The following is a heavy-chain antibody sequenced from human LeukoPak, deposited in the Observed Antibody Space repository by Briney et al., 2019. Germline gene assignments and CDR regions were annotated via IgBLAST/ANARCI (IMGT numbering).Heavy chain of an antibody. J-gene: IGHJ5*02. CDR2: INHSGST. V-gene: IGHV4-34*01. Sequence: SETLSLTCAVYGGSFSGYYWSWIRQPPGKGLEWIGEINHSGSTNYNPSLKSRVTISVDTSKNQFSLKLSSVTAADTAVYYCARSSLGRGWYRNWFDPWGQGTLVTVSS. D-gene: IGHD6-19*01. CDR3: ARSSLGRGWYRNWFDP. CDR1: GGSFSGYY.